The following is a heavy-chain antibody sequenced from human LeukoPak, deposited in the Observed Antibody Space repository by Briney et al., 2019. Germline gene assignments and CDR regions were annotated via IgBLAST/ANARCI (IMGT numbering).Heavy chain of an antibody. D-gene: IGHD4-11*01. Sequence: PGGSLRLSCAASGFTFSSYEMNWVRQAPGKGLEWVSYISNNGSSIYYADSVKGRFTISRDNAKNSLYLQMNSLRAEDTSVYYCARVRSDYSRWAIYYYYMDVWGKGTTVTVSS. V-gene: IGHV3-48*03. CDR2: ISNNGSSI. CDR1: GFTFSSYE. J-gene: IGHJ6*03. CDR3: ARVRSDYSRWAIYYYYMDV.